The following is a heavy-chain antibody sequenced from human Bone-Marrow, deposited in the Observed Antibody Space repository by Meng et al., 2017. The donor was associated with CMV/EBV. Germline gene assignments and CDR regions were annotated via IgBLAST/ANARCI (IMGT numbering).Heavy chain of an antibody. CDR1: GFTFRSYW. Sequence: GGSLRLSCAASGFTFRSYWMSWVRQAPGKGPEWVASIKQDGSEKYSVDSVKGRFTISRDNAKNSLYLQMNSLRAEDTAVYYCARARTVTKTMDVWGQGTTVTVSS. J-gene: IGHJ6*02. V-gene: IGHV3-7*01. CDR3: ARARTVTKTMDV. D-gene: IGHD4-11*01. CDR2: IKQDGSEK.